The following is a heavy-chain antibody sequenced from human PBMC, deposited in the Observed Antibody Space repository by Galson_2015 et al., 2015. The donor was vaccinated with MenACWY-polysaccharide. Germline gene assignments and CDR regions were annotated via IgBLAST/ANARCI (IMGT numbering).Heavy chain of an antibody. Sequence: SLRLSCAASGFTFSRSAMSWARQAPGKGLEWVSTISDSGGNTYYADSVKGRFTISRDNSKNTFFLQMNSLRAEDTAVYYCAKEPPNWGIFDYSGHGTLATVSS. CDR3: AKEPPNWGIFDY. CDR2: ISDSGGNT. D-gene: IGHD7-27*01. J-gene: IGHJ4*01. V-gene: IGHV3-23*01. CDR1: GFTFSRSA.